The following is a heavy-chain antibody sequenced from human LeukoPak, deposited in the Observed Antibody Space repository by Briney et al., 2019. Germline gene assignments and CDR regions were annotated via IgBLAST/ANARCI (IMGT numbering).Heavy chain of an antibody. D-gene: IGHD6-19*01. CDR2: ISYDGSNK. Sequence: GGSLRLSYAASGFTFSSYAMHWVRQAPGKGLEWVAVISYDGSNKYYADSVKGRFTISRDNSKNTLYLQMNSLRAEDTAVYYCARDSSGWYSSMGYWGQGTLVTVSS. CDR3: ARDSSGWYSSMGY. J-gene: IGHJ4*02. CDR1: GFTFSSYA. V-gene: IGHV3-30*04.